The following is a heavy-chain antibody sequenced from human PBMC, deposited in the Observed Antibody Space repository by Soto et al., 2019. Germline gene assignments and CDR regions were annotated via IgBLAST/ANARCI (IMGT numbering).Heavy chain of an antibody. J-gene: IGHJ6*03. CDR1: GFTFSSYA. Sequence: PGGSLRLSCAASGFTFSSYAMSWVRQAPGKGLEWVSAISGSGGSTYYADSVKGRFTTSRDNSKNTLYLQMNSLRAEDTAVYYCAKDGGDYYYYYYMDVWGKGTTVTVSS. CDR3: AKDGGDYYYYYYMDV. D-gene: IGHD3-3*01. V-gene: IGHV3-23*01. CDR2: ISGSGGST.